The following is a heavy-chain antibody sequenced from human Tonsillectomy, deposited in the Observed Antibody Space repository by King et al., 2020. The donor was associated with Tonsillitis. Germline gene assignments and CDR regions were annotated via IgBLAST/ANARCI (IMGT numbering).Heavy chain of an antibody. Sequence: DVQLVQSGAEVKKPGESLKISCKGSGYSFTSYWIGWVRQMPGKGLEWMAIIYPDDSDTRYSPSFQGQVTISADKSISTAFLQWSSLKASDTAMYYCARPVDSRNYYNENYDAFYIWGQGTMVTVPS. D-gene: IGHD1-26*01. CDR2: IYPDDSDT. J-gene: IGHJ3*02. CDR3: ARPVDSRNYYNENYDAFYI. V-gene: IGHV5-51*01. CDR1: GYSFTSYW.